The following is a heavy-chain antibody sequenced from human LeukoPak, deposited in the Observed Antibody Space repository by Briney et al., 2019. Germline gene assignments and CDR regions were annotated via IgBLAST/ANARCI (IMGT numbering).Heavy chain of an antibody. CDR1: RGSISSYY. D-gene: IGHD3-22*01. CDR2: MDASGRS. CDR3: ARQVGSFTMMP. Sequence: SETLSLTCTVSRGSISSYYWSWIQQPAGKRLEWIGRMDASGRSNYNSPLKSRVTMSVDRSKNQFSLNLTSVTAADTAVYYCARQVGSFTMMPWGQGSLVTVSS. J-gene: IGHJ5*02. V-gene: IGHV4-4*07.